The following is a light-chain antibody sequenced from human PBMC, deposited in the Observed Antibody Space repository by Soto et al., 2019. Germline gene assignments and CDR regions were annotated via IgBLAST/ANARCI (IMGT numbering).Light chain of an antibody. CDR2: YDN. CDR3: AAWDDSLNGRV. Sequence: QAMVTQPPSASGTPGQRVTISCSGSNSNIGSNTVNWYQQLPGTAPKLLIYYDNLRPSGVPDRISGSKSGTSASLAISGLQSDDEADYYCAAWDDSLNGRVFGTGTKLTVL. CDR1: NSNIGSNT. V-gene: IGLV1-44*01. J-gene: IGLJ1*01.